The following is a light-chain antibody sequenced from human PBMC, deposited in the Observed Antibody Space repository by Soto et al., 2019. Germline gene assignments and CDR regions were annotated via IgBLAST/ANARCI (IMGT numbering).Light chain of an antibody. CDR2: QNN. V-gene: IGLV1-51*02. Sequence: QSVLTQPPSVSAAPGQKVTISCSGSSSNIGNNYVSWYQHLPGTAPKLLIYQNNKRPSGIPDRFSGSKSGTSATLGITGLQTGDEAGYYCGTWDNSLSAYFVFGTGTKDTVL. CDR1: SSNIGNNY. J-gene: IGLJ1*01. CDR3: GTWDNSLSAYFV.